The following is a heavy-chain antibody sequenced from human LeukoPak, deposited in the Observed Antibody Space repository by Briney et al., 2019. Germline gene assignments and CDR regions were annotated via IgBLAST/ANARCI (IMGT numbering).Heavy chain of an antibody. Sequence: GASVKVSCKASGYTFSNYGISWVRQAPGQGLEWMGIINPSGGSTSYAQKFQGRVTMTRDTSTSTVYMELSSLRSEDTAVYYCARDLIVGATRDYWGQGTLVTVSS. V-gene: IGHV1-46*03. D-gene: IGHD1-26*01. CDR2: INPSGGST. CDR3: ARDLIVGATRDY. J-gene: IGHJ4*02. CDR1: GYTFSNYG.